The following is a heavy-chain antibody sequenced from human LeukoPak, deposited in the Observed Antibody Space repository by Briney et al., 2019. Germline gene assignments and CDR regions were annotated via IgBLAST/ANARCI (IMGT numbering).Heavy chain of an antibody. V-gene: IGHV4-59*01. CDR3: ARAYYNWGFGWYFDL. CDR2: IYYSGST. J-gene: IGHJ2*01. D-gene: IGHD3-10*01. CDR1: GGSISSYY. Sequence: SETLSLTCTVSGGSISSYYWSWIRQPPGKGLEGIGYIYYSGSTNYNPSLKSRVTISVDTSKNQFSLKLSSVTAADTAVYYCARAYYNWGFGWYFDLWGRGTLVTVSS.